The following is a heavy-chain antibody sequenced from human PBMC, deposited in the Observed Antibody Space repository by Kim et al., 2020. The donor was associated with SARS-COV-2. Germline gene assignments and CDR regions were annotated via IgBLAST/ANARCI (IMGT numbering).Heavy chain of an antibody. CDR3: TREDY. Sequence: NANTGDTTYAQTFQGRVTGTRDTSISTAYMELSRLTSDDTAIYYCTREDYWGQGTLVTVSS. J-gene: IGHJ4*02. CDR2: NANTGDT. V-gene: IGHV1-2*02.